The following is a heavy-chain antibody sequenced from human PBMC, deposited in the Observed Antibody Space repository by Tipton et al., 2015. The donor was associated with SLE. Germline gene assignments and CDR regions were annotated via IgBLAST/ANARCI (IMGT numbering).Heavy chain of an antibody. Sequence: QVQLVQSGAEVKEPGASVKVSCKASGYTFTTYGISWVRQAPGQGLEWMGWISAYNGKTNYAQKLQGRVTMTTDTSTSTAYMELRSLRSDDTAVYYCARDRIVATVSYYYYGMDVWGQGTTVTVSS. CDR1: GYTFTTYG. CDR2: ISAYNGKT. J-gene: IGHJ6*02. V-gene: IGHV1-18*01. D-gene: IGHD5-12*01. CDR3: ARDRIVATVSYYYYGMDV.